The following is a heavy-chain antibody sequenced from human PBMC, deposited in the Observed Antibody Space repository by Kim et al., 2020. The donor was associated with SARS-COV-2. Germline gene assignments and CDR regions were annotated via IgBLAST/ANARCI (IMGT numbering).Heavy chain of an antibody. CDR1: GFTVSSNY. Sequence: GGSLRLSCAASGFTVSSNYMSWVRQAPGKGLEWVSVIYSGGSTYYADSVKGRFTISRDNSKNTLYLQMNSLRAEDTGVYYCARDAMTYGMDVWGQGTTVTVSS. CDR2: IYSGGST. V-gene: IGHV3-53*01. CDR3: ARDAMTYGMDV. J-gene: IGHJ6*02. D-gene: IGHD2-21*02.